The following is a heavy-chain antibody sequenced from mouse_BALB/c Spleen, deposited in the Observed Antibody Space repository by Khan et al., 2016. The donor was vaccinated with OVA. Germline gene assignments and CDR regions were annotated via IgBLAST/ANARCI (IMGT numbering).Heavy chain of an antibody. J-gene: IGHJ4*01. V-gene: IGHV1S41*01. CDR1: GYTFTSYW. CDR3: ARSNYYGRSLYAMDY. D-gene: IGHD1-1*01. Sequence: DLVKPGASVTLSCKASGYTFTSYWINWIKQRPGQGLEWMGHIAPGSGNTYYNEMFKGKTTLTVDTSSSTAYIQLSTLSSEDSAVYFCARSNYYGRSLYAMDYWGQGTSVTVSS. CDR2: IAPGSGNT.